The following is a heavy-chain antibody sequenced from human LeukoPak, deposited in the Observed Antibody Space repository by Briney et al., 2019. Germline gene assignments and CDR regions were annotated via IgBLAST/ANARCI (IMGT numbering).Heavy chain of an antibody. CDR2: ISGNGGST. J-gene: IGHJ4*02. CDR3: ARAVGGYDLTFDY. V-gene: IGHV3-23*01. Sequence: GGSLRLSCAASGFTFTSYAMSWVRQAPGKGLEWVSAISGNGGSTYYADSVKGRFTISRDNSKNTLYLQMNSLRAEDTAVYYCARAVGGYDLTFDYWGQGTLVTVSS. CDR1: GFTFTSYA. D-gene: IGHD5-12*01.